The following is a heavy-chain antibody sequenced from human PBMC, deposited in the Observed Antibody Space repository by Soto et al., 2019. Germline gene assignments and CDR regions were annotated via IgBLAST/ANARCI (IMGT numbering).Heavy chain of an antibody. CDR1: GFMFSSAW. Sequence: EVQVVESGGDLVKPGGSLRLSCVTSGFMFSSAWMNWVRQAPGKGLEWVGRIKSKRDGGAKDYAEPVKGRFSISRDDSKNTVFLQMNSLRAEDTAVYYCVEGWNDFWGQGPLVTVSS. D-gene: IGHD1-1*01. CDR2: IKSKRDGGAK. V-gene: IGHV3-15*01. J-gene: IGHJ4*02. CDR3: VEGWNDF.